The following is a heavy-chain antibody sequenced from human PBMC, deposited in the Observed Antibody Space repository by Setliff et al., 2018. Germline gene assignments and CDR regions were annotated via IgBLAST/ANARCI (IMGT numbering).Heavy chain of an antibody. J-gene: IGHJ4*02. Sequence: SETLSLTCTVSGGSIISYYWSWIRQPPGKGLEWIGYIYDSGSTNYNPSLKSRVTISVDTSKNQFSLKLSAVTAADSAVYYCARTYSISWYYFDYWGQGTLVTVSS. CDR3: ARTYSISWYYFDY. D-gene: IGHD6-13*01. CDR1: GGSIISYY. V-gene: IGHV4-59*08. CDR2: IYDSGST.